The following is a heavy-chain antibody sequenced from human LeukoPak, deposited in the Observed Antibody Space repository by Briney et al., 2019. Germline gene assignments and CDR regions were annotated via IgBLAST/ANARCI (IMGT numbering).Heavy chain of an antibody. J-gene: IGHJ5*01. Sequence: PSETLSLTCTVSGASISSNSFSWGWIRQPPGKGLEWIGTIYYNAYTYYNPSLKSRVTMSVDTSASQFSLTLNSVTAADTAVYYCAVLLYRHSHWFDSWGQGTLVTVSS. CDR3: AVLLYRHSHWFDS. CDR1: GASISSNSFS. D-gene: IGHD3-16*02. CDR2: IYYNAYT. V-gene: IGHV4-39*01.